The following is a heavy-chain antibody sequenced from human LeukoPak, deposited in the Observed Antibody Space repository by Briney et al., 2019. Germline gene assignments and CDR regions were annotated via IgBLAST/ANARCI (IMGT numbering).Heavy chain of an antibody. D-gene: IGHD3-10*01. CDR2: IWYDGSNK. V-gene: IGHV3-33*03. CDR1: GFTFSSYG. Sequence: GGSLRLSCAASGFTFSSYGMHWVRQAPGKGLEWVAVIWYDGSNKYYADSVKGRFTISRDNAKNTLYLQMNSLRAEDTAVYYCAKRDYYGSGSSFDYWGQGTLVTVSS. J-gene: IGHJ4*02. CDR3: AKRDYYGSGSSFDY.